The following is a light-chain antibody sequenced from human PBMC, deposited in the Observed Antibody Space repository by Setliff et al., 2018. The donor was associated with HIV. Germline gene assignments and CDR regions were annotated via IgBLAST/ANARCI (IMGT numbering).Light chain of an antibody. V-gene: IGLV2-14*01. CDR3: SSYASSDTYV. J-gene: IGLJ1*01. Sequence: QSVLPQPASVPGSPGQSITISCTGTSSDVGGYNSVSWYQQHPGKAPKLMIYEVSNRPSGVSNRFSGSKSGNTASLTISGLQAEDDADYYCSSYASSDTYVFGIGTKVTVL. CDR2: EVS. CDR1: SSDVGGYNS.